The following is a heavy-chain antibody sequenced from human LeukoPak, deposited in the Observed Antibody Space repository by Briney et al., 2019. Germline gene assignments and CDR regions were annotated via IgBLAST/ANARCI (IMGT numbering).Heavy chain of an antibody. Sequence: SETLSLTCTASGGSISSSSYYWSWIRQPPGKGLEWIGEINHSGSTNYNPSLKSRVTISVDTSKNQFSLKLSSVTAADTAVYYCAGVARRYCSSTSCYIFDYWGQGTLVTVSS. J-gene: IGHJ4*02. D-gene: IGHD2-2*01. CDR3: AGVARRYCSSTSCYIFDY. V-gene: IGHV4-39*07. CDR2: INHSGST. CDR1: GGSISSSSYY.